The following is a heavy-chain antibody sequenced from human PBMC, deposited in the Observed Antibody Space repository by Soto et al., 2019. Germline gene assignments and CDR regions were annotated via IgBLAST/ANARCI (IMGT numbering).Heavy chain of an antibody. Sequence: EVQLVESGGGLVKPGGSLRLSCAASGFTFSSYSMNWVRQAPGKGLEWVSSISSSSSYIYYADSVKGRFTISRDNAKNSLYLQMNSLRAEDTAVYYCAREGYGVFPPDAFDIWGQGTMVTVSS. CDR1: GFTFSSYS. CDR2: ISSSSSYI. V-gene: IGHV3-21*01. D-gene: IGHD4-17*01. J-gene: IGHJ3*02. CDR3: AREGYGVFPPDAFDI.